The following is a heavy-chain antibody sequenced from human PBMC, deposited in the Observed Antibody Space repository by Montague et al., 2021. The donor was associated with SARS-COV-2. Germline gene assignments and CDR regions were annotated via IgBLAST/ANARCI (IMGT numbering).Heavy chain of an antibody. CDR2: MYYSGST. J-gene: IGHJ4*02. CDR3: ARDFDY. V-gene: IGHV4-59*13. CDR1: GGSISSYY. Sequence: SQTLSLTCTVSGGSISSYYWSWIRQPPGKGLEWIGYMYYSGSTNYNPSLRSRVTLSVDTSKNQFSLKLSSVTAADMAVYYCARDFDYWGQGTLVTVSP.